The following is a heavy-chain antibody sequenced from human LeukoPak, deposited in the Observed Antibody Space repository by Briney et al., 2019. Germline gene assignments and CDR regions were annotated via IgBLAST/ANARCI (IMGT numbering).Heavy chain of an antibody. CDR1: GFTLSGYW. Sequence: GGSLRLSCAASGFTLSGYWMSWVRQAPGKGLEWVANMNQDGSDINYVDSVRGRFTISRDNAKNSLYLQMNTLRAEDTAVYYCAKLSPTWAGYFDYWGQGTLVTVSS. CDR2: MNQDGSDI. CDR3: AKLSPTWAGYFDY. J-gene: IGHJ4*02. D-gene: IGHD1-1*01. V-gene: IGHV3-7*03.